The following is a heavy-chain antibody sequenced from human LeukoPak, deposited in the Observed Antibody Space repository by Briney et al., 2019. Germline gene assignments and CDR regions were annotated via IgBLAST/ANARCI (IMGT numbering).Heavy chain of an antibody. CDR3: ARISRSYGTYYYYGMDV. J-gene: IGHJ6*02. D-gene: IGHD4-17*01. CDR1: GGSISSYY. CDR2: IYTSGST. V-gene: IGHV4-4*07. Sequence: PSETLSLTWTVSGGSISSYYWSWIRQPAGKGLEWIGRIYTSGSTNYNPSLKSRVTMSVDTSKNQFSLKLSSVTAADTAVYYCARISRSYGTYYYYGMDVWGQGTTVTVSS.